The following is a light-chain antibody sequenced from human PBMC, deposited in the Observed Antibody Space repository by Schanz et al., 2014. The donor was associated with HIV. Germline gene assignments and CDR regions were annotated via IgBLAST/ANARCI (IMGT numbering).Light chain of an antibody. CDR2: GA. Sequence: DIVMTQSPGTLSVSPGERATLSCRASQSVSSNLAWFQQRPGQAPRLLIYGATRATDIPDRFSGSGSGTDFTLTISRLEPEDFAVYYCQQYGNSPRTFGQGTKVEI. J-gene: IGKJ1*01. V-gene: IGKV3-20*01. CDR3: QQYGNSPRT. CDR1: QSVSSN.